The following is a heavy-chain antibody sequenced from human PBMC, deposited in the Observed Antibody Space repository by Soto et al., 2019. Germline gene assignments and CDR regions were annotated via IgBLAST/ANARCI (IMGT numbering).Heavy chain of an antibody. CDR1: GGSVSSGSYY. D-gene: IGHD2-2*01. CDR3: AREPRYEHRRVDY. J-gene: IGHJ4*02. CDR2: IYYSGST. Sequence: SETLSLTCTVSGGSVSSGSYYWSWIRQPPGKGLEWIGYIYYSGSTNYNPSLKSRVTISVDTSKNQFSLKLSSVTAADTAVYYCAREPRYEHRRVDYWGQGTLVTVPS. V-gene: IGHV4-61*01.